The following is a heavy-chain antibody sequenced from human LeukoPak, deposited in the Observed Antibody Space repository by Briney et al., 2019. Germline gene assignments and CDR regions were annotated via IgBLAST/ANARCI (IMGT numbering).Heavy chain of an antibody. CDR3: ARGRAFFD. D-gene: IGHD3-3*02. CDR2: IYYSGST. Sequence: KTSETLSLTCTVSGGSISGYYWSWIRQPPGKGLEWIGYIYYSGSTNYNPSLKSRVTISVDTSKNQFSLKLTSVTAADTAVYYCARGRAFFDWGQGTLVTVSS. CDR1: GGSISGYY. V-gene: IGHV4-59*12. J-gene: IGHJ4*02.